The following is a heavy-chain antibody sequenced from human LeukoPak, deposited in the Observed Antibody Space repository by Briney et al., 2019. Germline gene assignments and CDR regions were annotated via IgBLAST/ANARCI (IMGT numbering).Heavy chain of an antibody. CDR1: GFTFSSYA. V-gene: IGHV3-23*01. J-gene: IGHJ4*02. CDR2: ISGSGGST. D-gene: IGHD6-13*01. CDR3: AKDEGYSSSWPAY. Sequence: GGSLRLSCAASGFTFSSYAMSWVRQAPGKGLERVSAISGSGGSTYYADSVKGRFTISRDNSKNTLYLQMNSLRAEDTAVYYCAKDEGYSSSWPAYWGQGTLVTVSS.